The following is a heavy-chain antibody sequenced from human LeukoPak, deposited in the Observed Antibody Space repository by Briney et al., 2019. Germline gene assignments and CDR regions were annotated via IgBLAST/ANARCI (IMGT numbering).Heavy chain of an antibody. CDR2: IWYDGSNK. CDR1: GFTFSSYG. V-gene: IGHV3-33*06. Sequence: GRSLRLSCAASGFTFSSYGMHWVRQAPGKGLEGVAVIWYDGSNKYYADSVKGRFTISRDNSKNTLYLQMNSLRAEDTAVYYCAKDNRGSGSYLDYWGQGTLVTVSS. D-gene: IGHD3-10*01. CDR3: AKDNRGSGSYLDY. J-gene: IGHJ4*02.